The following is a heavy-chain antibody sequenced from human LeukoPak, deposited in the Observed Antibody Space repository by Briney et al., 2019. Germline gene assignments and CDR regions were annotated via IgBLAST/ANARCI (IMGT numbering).Heavy chain of an antibody. V-gene: IGHV4-31*03. Sequence: SQTLSLTCTVSGGSISSGGYYWSWIRQHPGKGLEWIGYIYYSGSTYYNPSLKSRVTISVDTSKNQLSLKLSSVTAADTAVYYCARVDYYDSSGYPYYFDYWGQGTLVTVSS. D-gene: IGHD3-22*01. CDR2: IYYSGST. J-gene: IGHJ4*02. CDR3: ARVDYYDSSGYPYYFDY. CDR1: GGSISSGGYY.